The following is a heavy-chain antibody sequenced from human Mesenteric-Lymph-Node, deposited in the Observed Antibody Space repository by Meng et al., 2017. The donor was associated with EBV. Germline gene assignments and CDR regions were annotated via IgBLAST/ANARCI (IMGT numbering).Heavy chain of an antibody. CDR2: VVHSGST. CDR3: VRGLGGSGNYYFDY. J-gene: IGHJ4*02. Sequence: QVQLQEPGPGLVNPSATLSLTCAVSGASITTGNWWSWVRQTPGKGLEWIGAVVHSGSTNYNPSLKSRVTISVDKSKNQFSLEVTSVTAADAAVYYCVRGLGGSGNYYFDYWGQGTLVTVSS. V-gene: IGHV4-4*02. D-gene: IGHD3-10*01. CDR1: GASITTGNW.